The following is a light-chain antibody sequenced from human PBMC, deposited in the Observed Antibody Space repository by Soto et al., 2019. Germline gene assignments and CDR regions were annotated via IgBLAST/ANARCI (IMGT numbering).Light chain of an antibody. J-gene: IGKJ3*01. V-gene: IGKV3-20*01. Sequence: VLTQSPGTLSLSPGGRATLSCRASERISSNFLAWYQQRPGQAPRLLIYGASTRASGIPDRFSGSGSGTDFALTISRLEPEDFAVYYCQQYGTSPFTFGPGTTVEIK. CDR1: ERISSNF. CDR2: GAS. CDR3: QQYGTSPFT.